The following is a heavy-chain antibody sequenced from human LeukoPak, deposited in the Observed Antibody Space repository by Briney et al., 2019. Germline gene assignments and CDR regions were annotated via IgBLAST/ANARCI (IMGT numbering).Heavy chain of an antibody. J-gene: IGHJ4*02. D-gene: IGHD6-13*01. CDR1: GYTFTSYG. V-gene: IGHV1-18*01. CDR2: IDTYRGST. CDR3: ARPNTDAAGYFFDY. Sequence: ASVKVSCKASGYTFTSYGVSWVRQAPGQGLELMGWIDTYRGSTNYAQNLQGRVTVTTDTSTTTVYMELRSLRSDDTAVYYCARPNTDAAGYFFDYWGQGTQVTVSS.